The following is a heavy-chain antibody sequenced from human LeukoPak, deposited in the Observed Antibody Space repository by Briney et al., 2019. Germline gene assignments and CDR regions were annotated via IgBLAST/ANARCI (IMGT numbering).Heavy chain of an antibody. CDR3: ARHHKRVSGVVSGTVDY. CDR2: IYYSGST. D-gene: IGHD3-3*01. J-gene: IGHJ4*02. V-gene: IGHV4-39*01. Sequence: SETLSLTCTVSGDSINSGTYCWGWIRQPPGKGLEWIGSIYYSGSTYYNPSLKSRVTISVDTSKYQFSLRLTSVTDADTAIYYCARHHKRVSGVVSGTVDYWGQGTLVTVSS. CDR1: GDSINSGTYC.